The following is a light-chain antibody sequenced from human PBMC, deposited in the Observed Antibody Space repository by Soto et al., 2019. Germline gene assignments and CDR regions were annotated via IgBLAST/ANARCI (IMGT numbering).Light chain of an antibody. CDR1: NTDVGGYDR. CDR3: LSYIPSTTTHRV. CDR2: EVY. V-gene: IGLV2-14*01. J-gene: IGLJ3*02. Sequence: QSALTQPASVSGSPGQSITISCNGTNTDVGGYDRVSWYQHHPGKAPKMLIFEVYNRPSGISDRFSGSKSGDTASLTISGLQAEDEADYYCLSYIPSTTTHRVFGGGTKLTVL.